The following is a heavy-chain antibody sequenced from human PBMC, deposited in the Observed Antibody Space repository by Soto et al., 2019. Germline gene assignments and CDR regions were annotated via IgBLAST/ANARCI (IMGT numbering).Heavy chain of an antibody. V-gene: IGHV1-2*06. CDR1: GYTFTDYY. CDR3: ARESRGVGAANQCHAFDI. D-gene: IGHD2-15*01. Sequence: ASVKVSCKASGYTFTDYYMHWVRQAPGQGLEWMGRINPNSGGTNSAQKFQGRVTMTRDTSISTVYMELSSLRSDDTALYYCARESRGVGAANQCHAFDIWGRGTMVTV. CDR2: INPNSGGT. J-gene: IGHJ3*02.